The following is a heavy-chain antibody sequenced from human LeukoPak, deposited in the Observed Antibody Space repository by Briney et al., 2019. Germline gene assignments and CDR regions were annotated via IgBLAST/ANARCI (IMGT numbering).Heavy chain of an antibody. Sequence: SETLSLTCTVSGGSISSSSYYWIWIRQPPGKGLEWIGEINHSGSTNYNPSLKSRVTISIDTSKNQFSLKLSSVTAADTAIYYCARISVGATPYIDVWGKGTTVTVSS. D-gene: IGHD1-26*01. CDR3: ARISVGATPYIDV. J-gene: IGHJ6*03. CDR2: INHSGST. CDR1: GGSISSSSYY. V-gene: IGHV4-39*07.